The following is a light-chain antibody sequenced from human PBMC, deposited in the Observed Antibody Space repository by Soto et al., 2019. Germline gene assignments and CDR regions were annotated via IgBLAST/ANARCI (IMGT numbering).Light chain of an antibody. J-gene: IGLJ2*01. CDR3: SKYIRSSTLVV. CDR1: SSDVGGYNY. Sequence: QSALTQPASVSGSPGQSITISCTGTSSDVGGYNYVSWYQQHPGKAPKLMIYVVSNRPSGVSNRFSGSMSGNTASLTISGLQAEDESDYYCSKYIRSSTLVVFGGGTQVTVL. CDR2: VVS. V-gene: IGLV2-14*01.